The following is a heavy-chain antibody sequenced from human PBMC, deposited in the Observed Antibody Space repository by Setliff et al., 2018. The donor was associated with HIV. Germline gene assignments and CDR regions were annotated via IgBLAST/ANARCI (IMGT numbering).Heavy chain of an antibody. Sequence: SETLSLTCTLSAASSSGTNHYWGWIRQHPGKGREWIGSIDDSGRTYYSPSLKSRVTSSVDPSKIQFSLKLSSVAAADTAVYYCVRQAFYYASGTYSHFYMDVWGKGIAVTVSS. D-gene: IGHD3-10*01. CDR2: IDDSGRT. CDR1: AASSSGTNHY. V-gene: IGHV4-39*01. J-gene: IGHJ6*03. CDR3: VRQAFYYASGTYSHFYMDV.